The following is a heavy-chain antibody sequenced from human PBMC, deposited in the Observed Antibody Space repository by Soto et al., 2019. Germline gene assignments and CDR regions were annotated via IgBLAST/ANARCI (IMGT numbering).Heavy chain of an antibody. V-gene: IGHV4-31*03. CDR3: ANDFWSGYYPYYYYGMDV. CDR1: GGSISSGGYY. Sequence: SETLSLTCTVSGGSISSGGYYWSWIRQHPGKGLEWIGYIYYSGSTYYNPSLKSRVTISVDTSKNQFSLKLSSVTAADTAVYYCANDFWSGYYPYYYYGMDVWGQGTTVTVSS. CDR2: IYYSGST. J-gene: IGHJ6*02. D-gene: IGHD3-3*01.